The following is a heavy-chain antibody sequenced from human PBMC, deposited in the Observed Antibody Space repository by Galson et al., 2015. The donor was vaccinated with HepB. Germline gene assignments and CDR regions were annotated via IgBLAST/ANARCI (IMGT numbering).Heavy chain of an antibody. CDR3: ARDSGGQWLENFDWFDP. J-gene: IGHJ5*02. CDR2: INPNSGDT. D-gene: IGHD6-19*01. V-gene: IGHV1-2*02. CDR1: GYTFIGYY. Sequence: SVKVSCKASGYTFIGYYIHWVRQAPGQGLEWMGWINPNSGDTNFAQKFQGRFTMTRDTSITTAYMELSRLKSDDTAIYYCARDSGGQWLENFDWFDPWGQGTLVTVSS.